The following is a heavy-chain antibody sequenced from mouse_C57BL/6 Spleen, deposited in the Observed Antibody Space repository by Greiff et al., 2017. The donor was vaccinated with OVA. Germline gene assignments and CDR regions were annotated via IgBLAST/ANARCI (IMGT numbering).Heavy chain of an antibody. Sequence: VHVKQSGPELVKPGASVKISCKASGYSFTDYNMNWVKQSNGKSLEWIGVINPNYGTTSYNQKFKGKATLTVDQSSSTAYMQLNSLTSEDSAVYYCARGGNYVGYFDVWGTGTTVTVSS. J-gene: IGHJ1*03. CDR3: ARGGNYVGYFDV. V-gene: IGHV1-39*01. CDR1: GYSFTDYN. D-gene: IGHD2-1*01. CDR2: INPNYGTT.